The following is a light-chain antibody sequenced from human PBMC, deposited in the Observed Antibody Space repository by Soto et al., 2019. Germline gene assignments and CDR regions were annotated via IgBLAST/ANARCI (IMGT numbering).Light chain of an antibody. CDR1: QSLLHSNGFNY. J-gene: IGKJ1*01. CDR2: MAS. CDR3: MQAVQTPWS. Sequence: EIVVTQSPLSLPVILGEPASISRRSSQSLLHSNGFNYLDWYLQRPGQSPQLLIYMASSRASGVPDRFSGSGSGTDFTLTITRVEAEDVGIYYCMQAVQTPWSFGQGTKVDIK. V-gene: IGKV2-28*01.